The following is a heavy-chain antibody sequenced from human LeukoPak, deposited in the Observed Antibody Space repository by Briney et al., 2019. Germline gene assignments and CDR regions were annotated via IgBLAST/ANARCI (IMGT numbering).Heavy chain of an antibody. V-gene: IGHV4-30-4*01. J-gene: IGHJ4*02. Sequence: SETLSLTCTVSGGSISSGDYYWSWIRQPPRKGLEWIGYIYYSVSTYYNPSLKSRVTISVDTSKNQFSLKLSSVTAADTAVYYCARGVTDYGPLWIDYWGQGTLVTVSS. CDR3: ARGVTDYGPLWIDY. CDR2: IYYSVST. D-gene: IGHD4-17*01. CDR1: GGSISSGDYY.